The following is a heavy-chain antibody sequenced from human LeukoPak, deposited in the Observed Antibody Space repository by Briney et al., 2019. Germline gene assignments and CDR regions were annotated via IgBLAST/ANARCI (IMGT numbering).Heavy chain of an antibody. CDR3: ARDSGSYLQPTDY. CDR2: ICGSGDST. J-gene: IGHJ4*02. CDR1: GFTFSTYA. V-gene: IGHV3-23*01. D-gene: IGHD1-26*01. Sequence: GGSLRLSCTASGFTFSTYAMTWVRQAAGKGLEWVSSICGSGDSTYYADSVKGRFTISRDNSKNTLYLQMNSLRADDTALYHCARDSGSYLQPTDYWGQGTLVTVSS.